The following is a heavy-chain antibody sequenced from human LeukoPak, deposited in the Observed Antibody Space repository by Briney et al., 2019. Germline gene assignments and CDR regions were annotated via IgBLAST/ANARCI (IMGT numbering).Heavy chain of an antibody. V-gene: IGHV3-74*01. CDR1: GFTFSSYW. CDR2: INSDGSST. J-gene: IGHJ3*02. CDR3: TTGKSYDFWSGYPVRDAFDI. Sequence: GGSLRLSCAASGFTFSSYWMHWVRQAPGKGLVWVSRINSDGSSTSYADSVKGRFTISRDNAKNTLYLQMNSLRAEDTAVYYCTTGKSYDFWSGYPVRDAFDIWGQGTMVTVSS. D-gene: IGHD3-3*01.